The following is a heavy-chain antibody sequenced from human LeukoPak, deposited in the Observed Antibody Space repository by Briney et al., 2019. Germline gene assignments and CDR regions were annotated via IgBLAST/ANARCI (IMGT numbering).Heavy chain of an antibody. Sequence: PSETLSLTCTVSGSSISSYYWSWIRQPAGKGLEWIGRIYTSGSTNYNPSLKSRVTMSVDTSKNQFSLKLSSVTAADTAVHYCARDKYYGSGSYSPSYYYYGMDVWGQGTTVTVSS. D-gene: IGHD3-10*01. J-gene: IGHJ6*02. CDR2: IYTSGST. V-gene: IGHV4-4*07. CDR1: GSSISSYY. CDR3: ARDKYYGSGSYSPSYYYYGMDV.